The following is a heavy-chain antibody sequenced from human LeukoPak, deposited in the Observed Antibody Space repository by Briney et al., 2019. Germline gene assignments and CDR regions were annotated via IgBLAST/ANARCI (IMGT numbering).Heavy chain of an antibody. V-gene: IGHV3-23*01. Sequence: GGSLRLSCAASGFTFSSYAMSWVRQAPGKGLEWVSAISGSGGSTYYADSVKGRFTISRDNAKNSLYLQMNSLRAEDTAVYYCARPRVEWLVLGDFDYWGQGTLVTVSS. J-gene: IGHJ4*02. D-gene: IGHD6-19*01. CDR1: GFTFSSYA. CDR2: ISGSGGST. CDR3: ARPRVEWLVLGDFDY.